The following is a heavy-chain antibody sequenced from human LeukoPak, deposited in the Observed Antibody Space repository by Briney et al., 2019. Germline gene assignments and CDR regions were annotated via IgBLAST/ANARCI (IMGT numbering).Heavy chain of an antibody. D-gene: IGHD3-22*01. V-gene: IGHV3-74*01. J-gene: IGHJ4*02. Sequence: PGGSLRLSCAASGFTFSSYWMHWVRQDPGKGLVWVSRISSDESSTSYADSVKGRFTISRDNAKNTLYLQMNSLRDEDTALYYCARGGHNYHSSGYYGGTNFDYWGQGTLVTVSS. CDR3: ARGGHNYHSSGYYGGTNFDY. CDR1: GFTFSSYW. CDR2: ISSDESST.